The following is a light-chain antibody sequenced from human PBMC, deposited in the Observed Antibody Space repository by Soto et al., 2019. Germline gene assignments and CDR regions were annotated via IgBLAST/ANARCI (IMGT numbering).Light chain of an antibody. V-gene: IGLV1-44*01. CDR1: SSIIGINT. J-gene: IGLJ2*01. CDR3: AAWDGSLNGWV. Sequence: QSVLTQAPSASGTPGQRVTISCSGSSSIIGINTVSWYQQVPGTAPYLLIYSNDQRPSGVPVRFSGSKSGTSASLAIGWLQSEDEADYYCAAWDGSLNGWVFGGGTKVTVL. CDR2: SND.